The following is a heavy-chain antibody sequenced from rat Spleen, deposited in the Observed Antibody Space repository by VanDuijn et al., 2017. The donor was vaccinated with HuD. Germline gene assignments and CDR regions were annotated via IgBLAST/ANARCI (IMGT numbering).Heavy chain of an antibody. CDR3: TRGYVMDA. Sequence: EVQLVESGGGLVQPGRSLKVSCAASGFIFSDFYMAWVRQAPTKGLEWVATMSYDGSSTYYRDSVKGRFTISRDNAKNTQYLQMDSLRSEDTATYYCTRGYVMDAWGQGASVTVSS. V-gene: IGHV5-29*01. CDR2: MSYDGSST. J-gene: IGHJ4*01. CDR1: GFIFSDFY.